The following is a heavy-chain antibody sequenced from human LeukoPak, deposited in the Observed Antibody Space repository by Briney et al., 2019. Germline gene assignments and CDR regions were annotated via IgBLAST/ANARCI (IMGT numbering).Heavy chain of an antibody. D-gene: IGHD1-14*01. J-gene: IGHJ4*02. CDR3: ARGVEPLAANTLAY. CDR2: ISYDGRNE. Sequence: GRSLRLSCAVSGFTFSSYTMHWVRQAPGKGLEWVAVISYDGRNEYYADSVQGRFTISRDNSKNTLYLEMNSLSPDDTAVYYCARGVEPLAANTLAYWGQGTLVTVSS. CDR1: GFTFSSYT. V-gene: IGHV3-30*14.